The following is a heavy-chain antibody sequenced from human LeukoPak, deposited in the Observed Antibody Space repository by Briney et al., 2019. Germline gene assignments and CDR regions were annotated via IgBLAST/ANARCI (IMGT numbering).Heavy chain of an antibody. CDR2: IYASGGT. Sequence: SETLSLTCTVSGGSITNYYWTWIRQPAGEGLECIGRIYASGGTNYNPSLKSRVTMSVDTSKNQFSLKVSSVTAADTAVYYCARERDGFNNVHDSWGQRTLVTVSS. D-gene: IGHD1-20*01. V-gene: IGHV4-4*07. CDR1: GGSITNYY. J-gene: IGHJ4*02. CDR3: ARERDGFNNVHDS.